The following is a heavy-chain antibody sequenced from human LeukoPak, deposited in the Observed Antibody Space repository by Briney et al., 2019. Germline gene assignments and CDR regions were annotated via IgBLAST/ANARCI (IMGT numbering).Heavy chain of an antibody. CDR2: ISSTSSTI. CDR1: GFTFSSYS. J-gene: IGHJ4*02. CDR3: ARGCGDNCYRIDK. Sequence: GGSLRLSCAASGFTFSSYSMNWVRQAPGKGLEWVSYISSTSSTIYYADSVKGRFTISRDNAKNSLYLQMNSLRDGDTAVYYCARGCGDNCYRIDKWGQGTLVTVSS. V-gene: IGHV3-48*02. D-gene: IGHD2-15*01.